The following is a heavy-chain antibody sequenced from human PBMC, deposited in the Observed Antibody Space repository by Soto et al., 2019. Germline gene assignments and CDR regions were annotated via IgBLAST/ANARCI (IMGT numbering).Heavy chain of an antibody. V-gene: IGHV1-2*04. D-gene: IGHD6-13*01. CDR3: ARDGDPYSSSWYSVMGYYYYYGMDV. Sequence: VASVKVSCKASGYTFTGYYMHWVRQAPGQGLEWMGWINPNSGGTNYAQKFQGWVTMTRDTSISTAYMELSRLRSDDTAVYYCARDGDPYSSSWYSVMGYYYYYGMDVWGQGTTVTVSS. CDR1: GYTFTGYY. CDR2: INPNSGGT. J-gene: IGHJ6*02.